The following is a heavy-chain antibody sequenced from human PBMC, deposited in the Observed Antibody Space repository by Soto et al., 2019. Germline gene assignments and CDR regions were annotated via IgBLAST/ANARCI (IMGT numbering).Heavy chain of an antibody. J-gene: IGHJ6*02. CDR3: AKGDYSGGVAV. Sequence: PVGSVRLSCGASGLTIGRYWITWVRQARGKGLAWLADIKQDGSGKYYGDSVRGRVTISRDSSKKSLSVQKNGLRADEAAVVQCAKGDYSGGVAVWGPAPTLTVSS. CDR1: GLTIGRYW. V-gene: IGHV3-7*01. CDR2: IKQDGSGK.